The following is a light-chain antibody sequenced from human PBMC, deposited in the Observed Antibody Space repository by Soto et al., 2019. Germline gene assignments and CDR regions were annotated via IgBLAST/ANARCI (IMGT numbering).Light chain of an antibody. CDR2: DVR. Sequence: QSVLTQPASVSGSPGESITISCTGTSSDVGGYNSVSWYQHHPGKAPKLILYDVRDRPSGVSYRFSGSKSGNTASLTISGLQAADEADYFCSSFTSSMTNVFGSVTNVTVL. J-gene: IGLJ1*01. CDR1: SSDVGGYNS. V-gene: IGLV2-14*03. CDR3: SSFTSSMTNV.